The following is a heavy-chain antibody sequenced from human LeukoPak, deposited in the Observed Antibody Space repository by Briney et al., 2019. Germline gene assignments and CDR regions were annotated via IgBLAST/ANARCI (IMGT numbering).Heavy chain of an antibody. D-gene: IGHD2-21*01. Sequence: PSETLSLTCTVSGGSISSYYWSWIRQPPGKGLEWIGYIYYSGSTNYNPSPKSRVTISVDTSKNQFSLKLSSVTAADTAVYYCARESVAVFDYWGQGTLVTVSS. CDR2: IYYSGST. V-gene: IGHV4-59*12. CDR3: ARESVAVFDY. CDR1: GGSISSYY. J-gene: IGHJ4*02.